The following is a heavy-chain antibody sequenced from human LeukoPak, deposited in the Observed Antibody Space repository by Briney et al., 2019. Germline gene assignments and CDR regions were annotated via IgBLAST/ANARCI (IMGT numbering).Heavy chain of an antibody. CDR1: GFTFSSYA. CDR3: AKYPQVPTLYYFDY. V-gene: IGHV3-23*01. Sequence: GGSLRLSCAASGFTFSSYAMSWVRQAPGKGLEWVSAISGSGGSTYYAGSVKGRFTISRDNSKNTLYLKMNSLRAEDTAVYYCAKYPQVPTLYYFDYWGQGTLVTVSS. D-gene: IGHD2-2*01. CDR2: ISGSGGST. J-gene: IGHJ4*02.